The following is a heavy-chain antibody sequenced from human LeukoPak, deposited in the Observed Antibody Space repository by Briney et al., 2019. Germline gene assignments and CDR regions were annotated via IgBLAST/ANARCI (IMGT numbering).Heavy chain of an antibody. CDR1: GFTFSTYW. V-gene: IGHV3-7*01. CDR2: IKQDGSEK. Sequence: GGSLRLSCAASGFTFSTYWMSWVRQAPGMGLEWVANIKQDGSEKRYVDSVRGRFTISRDNAKNSLYLQMNSLRAEDTAVYYCARALHDSSGYYFDYWGQGTLVTVSS. D-gene: IGHD3-22*01. CDR3: ARALHDSSGYYFDY. J-gene: IGHJ4*02.